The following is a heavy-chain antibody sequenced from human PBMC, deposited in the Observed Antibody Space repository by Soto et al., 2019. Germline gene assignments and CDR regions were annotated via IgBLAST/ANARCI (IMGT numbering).Heavy chain of an antibody. D-gene: IGHD6-6*01. J-gene: IGHJ6*02. CDR1: GGSFSGYY. CDR3: ARGRSSVPDRRGIGYYGLDV. CDR2: INDSGIT. V-gene: IGHV4-34*01. Sequence: QVQLQQWGAEVLKPSETLSLTCVVNGGSFSGYYWIWIRQPPGKGLEWIGEINDSGITDSNPSLESRVTISVDMSKNQFSLKLNSVTAADTAVYHCARGRSSVPDRRGIGYYGLDVWGQGTTVTVSS.